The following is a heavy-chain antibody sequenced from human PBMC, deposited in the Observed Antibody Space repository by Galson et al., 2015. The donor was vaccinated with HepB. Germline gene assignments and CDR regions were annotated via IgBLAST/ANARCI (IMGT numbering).Heavy chain of an antibody. V-gene: IGHV6-1*01. CDR2: TYYRSKWYN. Sequence: CAISGDSVSSNSAAWNWIRQSPSRGLEWLGRTYYRSKWYNDYAVFVKSRITINPDTSKNQFSLQLNSVTPEDTAVYYCARNLGGIAAAGPFDYWGQGTLVTVSS. D-gene: IGHD6-13*01. J-gene: IGHJ4*02. CDR1: GDSVSSNSAA. CDR3: ARNLGGIAAAGPFDY.